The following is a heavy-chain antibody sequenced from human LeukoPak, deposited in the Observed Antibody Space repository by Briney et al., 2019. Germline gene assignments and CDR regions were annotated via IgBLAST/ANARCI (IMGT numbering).Heavy chain of an antibody. CDR2: ISGSGGST. Sequence: GGSLRLSCAASGFTFSSYAMSWVRQAPGKGLEWVSAISGSGGSTYYADSVKGRFTISRDNSKNTPYLQMNSLRAEDTAVYYCANANLGIYLNSWGQGTLVTVSS. D-gene: IGHD3-16*01. CDR3: ANANLGIYLNS. V-gene: IGHV3-23*01. CDR1: GFTFSSYA. J-gene: IGHJ4*02.